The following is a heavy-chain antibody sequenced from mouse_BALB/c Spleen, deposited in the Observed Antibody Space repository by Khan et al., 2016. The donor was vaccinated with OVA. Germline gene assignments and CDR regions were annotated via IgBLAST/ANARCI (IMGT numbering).Heavy chain of an antibody. CDR1: GYTFTDFT. Sequence: QIQLVQSGAELVRPGVSVKISCKGSGYTFTDFTLHWVKQSHAMSLEWIGVISTYYGDATYNQRFKDKATMTVDKSSSTAYMELARLTSEDSAICYCTRGGGGNRFAYWGQGTLVTVSA. V-gene: IGHV1S137*01. J-gene: IGHJ3*01. CDR2: ISTYYGDA. CDR3: TRGGGGNRFAY.